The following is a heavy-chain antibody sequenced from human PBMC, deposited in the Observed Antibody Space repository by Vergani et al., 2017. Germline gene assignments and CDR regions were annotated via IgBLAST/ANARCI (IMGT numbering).Heavy chain of an antibody. CDR1: GFTFSSYA. J-gene: IGHJ4*02. Sequence: QVQLVESGGGVVQPGRSLRLSCAASGFTFSSYAMHWVRQAPGKGLEWVAVISYDGSNKYYADSVKGRFTISRDNSKNTLYLQMNSLRAEDTAVYYCARDSYSSGFDYWGQGTLVTVSS. CDR3: ARDSYSSGFDY. CDR2: ISYDGSNK. V-gene: IGHV3-30*07. D-gene: IGHD6-25*01.